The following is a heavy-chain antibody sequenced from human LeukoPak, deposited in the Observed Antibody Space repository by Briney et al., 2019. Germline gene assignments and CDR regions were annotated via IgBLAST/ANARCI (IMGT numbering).Heavy chain of an antibody. CDR2: IYYSGST. V-gene: IGHV4-30-4*01. D-gene: IGHD3-22*01. Sequence: SQTLSLTCTVSGGSISSGDYYWSWIRQPPGKGLEWIGYIYYSGSTYYNPSLKSRVTISVDTSKNQFSLKLSSVTAADTAVNYCARGLDYDSSGYSPPTAWGQGTLVTVSS. CDR1: GGSISSGDYY. CDR3: ARGLDYDSSGYSPPTA. J-gene: IGHJ5*02.